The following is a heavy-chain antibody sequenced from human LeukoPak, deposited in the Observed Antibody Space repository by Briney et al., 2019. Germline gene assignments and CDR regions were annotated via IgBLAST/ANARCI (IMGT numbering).Heavy chain of an antibody. CDR1: GFTFSTYG. V-gene: IGHV3-23*01. CDR3: VRDLHWGGFDV. J-gene: IGHJ3*01. Sequence: GGSLRLSCAASGFTFSTYGMNWVRQAPGKGLEWVSGISPSGDITYYADSVMGRFSISRDNPKSTVSLQMSSLRAEDTALYYCVRDLHWGGFDVWDQGTMVTVSS. D-gene: IGHD7-27*01. CDR2: ISPSGDIT.